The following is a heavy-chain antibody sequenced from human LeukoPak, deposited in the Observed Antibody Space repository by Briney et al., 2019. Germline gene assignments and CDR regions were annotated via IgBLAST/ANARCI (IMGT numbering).Heavy chain of an antibody. CDR2: INAGNGNT. Sequence: ASVKVSCKASGYTFINFAINWGRQAPGQRPEWMGWINAGNGNTKYSQKFQGRLTITRDTSASTAYTELSSLTSEDTAVYYCARGGRWLQSDYWGQGTLVTVSS. CDR1: GYTFINFA. V-gene: IGHV1-3*01. J-gene: IGHJ4*02. D-gene: IGHD5-24*01. CDR3: ARGGRWLQSDY.